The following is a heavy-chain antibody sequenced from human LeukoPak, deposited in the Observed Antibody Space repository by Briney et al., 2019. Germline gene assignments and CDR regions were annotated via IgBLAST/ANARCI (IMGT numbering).Heavy chain of an antibody. D-gene: IGHD3-22*01. CDR3: ARGHKDYYDSSGNFDY. J-gene: IGHJ4*02. CDR1: GGSISSGSYY. V-gene: IGHV4-39*01. CDR2: IYYSGST. Sequence: SETLSLTCTVSGGSISSGSYYWGWIRQPPGKGLEWIGSIYYSGSTYYNPSLKSRVTISVDTSKNQFSLKLSSVTAADTAVYYCARGHKDYYDSSGNFDYWGQGTLVTVSS.